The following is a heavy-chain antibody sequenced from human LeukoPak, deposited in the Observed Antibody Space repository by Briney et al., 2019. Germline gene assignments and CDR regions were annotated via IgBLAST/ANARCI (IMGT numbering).Heavy chain of an antibody. J-gene: IGHJ2*01. CDR1: GFTFNTYN. CDR3: ASEGEYYSTSGYLNWYFDL. Sequence: GGSLRLSCAASGFTFNTYNMNWVRQAPGKGLEWVSSISSSSSYIYYADSVKGRFTISRDNANNTLYLQMNSLRDEDTAVYYCASEGEYYSTSGYLNWYFDLWGRGTLVIVSS. CDR2: ISSSSSYI. V-gene: IGHV3-21*01. D-gene: IGHD3-22*01.